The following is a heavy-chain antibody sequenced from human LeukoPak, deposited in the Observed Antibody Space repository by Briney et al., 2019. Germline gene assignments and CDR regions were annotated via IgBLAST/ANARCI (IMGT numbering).Heavy chain of an antibody. V-gene: IGHV1-2*02. CDR3: AREGNGLLSKDLDY. J-gene: IGHJ4*02. CDR1: GYTFTDYY. D-gene: IGHD2-15*01. CDR2: INPRDGGT. Sequence: ASVKVSCKGSGYTFTDYYLHWVRQAPGQGLEWVGYINPRDGGTSSPPNFRGRVTMTTDASSSTVYMELSRLTSDNTAIYYCAREGNGLLSKDLDYWGQGTLVTVSS.